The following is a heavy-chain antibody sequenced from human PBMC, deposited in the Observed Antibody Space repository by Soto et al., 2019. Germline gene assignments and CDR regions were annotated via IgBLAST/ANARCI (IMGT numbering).Heavy chain of an antibody. CDR2: IWYDGSNK. Sequence: PGGSLRLSCAASGFTFSSYGMHWVRQAPGKGLEWVAVIWYDGSNKYYADSVKGRFTISRDNSKNTLYLQMNSLRAEDTAVYYCAKGQGELDYYYYGMDVWGQGTTVTVSS. D-gene: IGHD1-26*01. J-gene: IGHJ6*02. CDR1: GFTFSSYG. CDR3: AKGQGELDYYYYGMDV. V-gene: IGHV3-33*06.